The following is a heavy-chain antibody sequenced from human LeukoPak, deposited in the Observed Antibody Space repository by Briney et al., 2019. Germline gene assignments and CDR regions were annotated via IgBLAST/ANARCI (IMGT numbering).Heavy chain of an antibody. CDR3: ARVASIAVDY. CDR2: IYYSGST. CDR1: GGSISSYY. J-gene: IGHJ4*02. D-gene: IGHD6-19*01. Sequence: PSETLSLTCTVSGGSISSYYWSWIRQPPGKGLEWIGYIYYSGSTYYNPSLKSRVTISVDRSKNQFSLKLSSVTAADTAVYYCARVASIAVDYWGQGTLVTVSS. V-gene: IGHV4-59*12.